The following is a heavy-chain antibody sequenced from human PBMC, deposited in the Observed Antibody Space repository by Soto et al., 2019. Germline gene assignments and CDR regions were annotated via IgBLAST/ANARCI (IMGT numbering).Heavy chain of an antibody. CDR1: GFTFSDYY. CDR2: ISSSGSAI. Sequence: GGSLRLSCAASGFTFSDYYMSWIRQAPGKGLEWVSYISSSGSAIYYADSVKGRVNISRDNDKHSLYLQMNSLRAEDTAVYDCARGGDDDSSGDAEDFQHWGQGTLVTVSS. D-gene: IGHD3-22*01. CDR3: ARGGDDDSSGDAEDFQH. J-gene: IGHJ1*01. V-gene: IGHV3-11*01.